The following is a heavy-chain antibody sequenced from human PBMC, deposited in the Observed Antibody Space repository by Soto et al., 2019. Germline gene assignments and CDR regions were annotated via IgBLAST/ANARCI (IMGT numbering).Heavy chain of an antibody. CDR2: IYYSGST. D-gene: IGHD5-12*01. CDR3: ARGGLVATTHFDY. V-gene: IGHV4-59*01. Sequence: SETLSLTCTVSGGSISSYYWSWIRQPPGKGLEWIGYIYYSGSTNYNPSLKSRVTISVDTSKNQFSLKLSSVTAADTAVYYCARGGLVATTHFDYWGQGTLVTVS. CDR1: GGSISSYY. J-gene: IGHJ4*02.